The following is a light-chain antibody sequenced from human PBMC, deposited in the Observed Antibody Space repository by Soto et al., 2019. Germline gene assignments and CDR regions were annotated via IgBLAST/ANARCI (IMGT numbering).Light chain of an antibody. CDR3: QQYNRYWT. J-gene: IGKJ1*01. CDR1: QSISTW. CDR2: KAS. V-gene: IGKV1-5*03. Sequence: DIQMTQSPSTLSASVGDRVTITCRASQSISTWLAWYQQKPGKAPKLLIYKASSLERGVPSRFSGSGSGTEFTLTISSLQPDAFTTYYFQQYNRYWTFGQGTKVEIK.